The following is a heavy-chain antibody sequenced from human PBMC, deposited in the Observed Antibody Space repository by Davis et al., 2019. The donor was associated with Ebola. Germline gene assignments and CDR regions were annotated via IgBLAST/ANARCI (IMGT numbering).Heavy chain of an antibody. D-gene: IGHD6-13*01. CDR2: IYPGDSDT. V-gene: IGHV5-51*01. Sequence: GESLKISCKGSGYSFTSYWIGWVRQMPGKGLEWMGIIYPGDSDTRYSPSFQGQVTISADKSISTAYLQWSSLKASDTAMYYCARLSKRGSSWYFDGMDVWGKGTTVTASS. CDR1: GYSFTSYW. J-gene: IGHJ6*04. CDR3: ARLSKRGSSWYFDGMDV.